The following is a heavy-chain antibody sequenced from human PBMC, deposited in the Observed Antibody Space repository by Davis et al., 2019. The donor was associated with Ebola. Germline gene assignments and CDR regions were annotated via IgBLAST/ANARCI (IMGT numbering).Heavy chain of an antibody. CDR1: GFTFSSYG. V-gene: IGHV3-30*19. CDR2: IWYDGSNK. CDR3: AGDRVRSSGFRDPYYYYYGMDV. D-gene: IGHD6-19*01. Sequence: GGSLRLSCAASGFTFSSYGMHWVRQAPGKGLEWVAVIWYDGSNKYYADSVKGRFTISRDNSKNTLYLQMNSLRAEDTAVYYCAGDRVRSSGFRDPYYYYYGMDVWGQGTTVTVSS. J-gene: IGHJ6*02.